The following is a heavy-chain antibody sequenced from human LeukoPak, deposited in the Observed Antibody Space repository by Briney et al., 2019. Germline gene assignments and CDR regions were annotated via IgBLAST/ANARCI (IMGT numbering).Heavy chain of an antibody. J-gene: IGHJ4*02. CDR2: INHSGST. CDR3: ARKGSVFSYYYDSSGYWDYFDY. Sequence: PSETLSLTCAVYGGSFSGYYWSWIRQPPEKGLEWIGEINHSGSTNYNPSLKSRVTISVDTSKNQFSLKLSSVTAADTAVYYCARKGSVFSYYYDSSGYWDYFDYWGQGTLVTVSS. D-gene: IGHD3-22*01. V-gene: IGHV4-34*01. CDR1: GGSFSGYY.